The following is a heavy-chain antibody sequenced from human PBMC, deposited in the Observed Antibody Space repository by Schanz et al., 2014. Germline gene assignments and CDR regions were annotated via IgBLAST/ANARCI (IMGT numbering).Heavy chain of an antibody. Sequence: QVQLVESGGGVVQPGRSLRLSCAASGFTFSSYAMHWVRQAPGKGLEWEAVISYDGSNKYYADSVKGRFTISRDNSKNTLYLQMNSLRAEDTAVYYCARDPSGSYGWFDPWGQGTLVTVSS. CDR2: ISYDGSNK. D-gene: IGHD1-26*01. V-gene: IGHV3-30*04. CDR1: GFTFSSYA. CDR3: ARDPSGSYGWFDP. J-gene: IGHJ5*02.